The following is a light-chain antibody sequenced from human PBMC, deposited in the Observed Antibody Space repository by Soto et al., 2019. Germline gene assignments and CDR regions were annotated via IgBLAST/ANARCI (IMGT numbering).Light chain of an antibody. CDR2: GAS. CDR3: QQYASSPQT. J-gene: IGKJ1*01. V-gene: IGKV3-15*01. Sequence: EIVMTHSPATLSVSPGERATLSCRASQSVSNNLAWYQQKPGQAPRLLIYGASTRATAIPARFSGSGSGTEFTLTISSLQSEDFAVYSCQQYASSPQTFGQGTKVEF. CDR1: QSVSNN.